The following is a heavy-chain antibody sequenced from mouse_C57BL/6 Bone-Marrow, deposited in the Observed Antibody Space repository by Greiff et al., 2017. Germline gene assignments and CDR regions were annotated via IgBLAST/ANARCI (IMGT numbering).Heavy chain of an antibody. J-gene: IGHJ2*01. V-gene: IGHV1-43*01. Sequence: EVQRVESGPELVKPGASVKISCKASGYSFTGYYMHWVKQSSEKSLEWIGEINPSTGGTSYNQKFKGKATLTVDKSSSTAYMQLKSLTSEDSAVYYCARLTTVVATGYFDYWGQGTTLTVSS. D-gene: IGHD1-1*01. CDR3: ARLTTVVATGYFDY. CDR2: INPSTGGT. CDR1: GYSFTGYY.